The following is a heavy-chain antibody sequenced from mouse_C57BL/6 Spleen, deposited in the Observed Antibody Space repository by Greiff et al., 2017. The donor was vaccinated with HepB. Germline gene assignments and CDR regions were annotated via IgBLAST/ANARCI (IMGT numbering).Heavy chain of an antibody. V-gene: IGHV5-9-1*02. CDR1: GFTFSSYA. CDR2: ISSGGDYI. D-gene: IGHD1-1*01. CDR3: TRAYYGSSTGYFDV. Sequence: DVQLVESGEGLVKPGGSLKLSCAASGFTFSSYAISWVRQTPEKRLEWVAYISSGGDYIYYADTVKGRFTISRDNARNTLYLQMSSLKSEDTAMYYCTRAYYGSSTGYFDVWGTGTTVTVSS. J-gene: IGHJ1*03.